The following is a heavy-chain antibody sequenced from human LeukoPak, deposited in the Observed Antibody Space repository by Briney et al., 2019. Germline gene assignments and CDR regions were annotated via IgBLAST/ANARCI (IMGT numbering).Heavy chain of an antibody. D-gene: IGHD3-16*01. CDR1: GGSISSYY. CDR3: ARDPLLGPGPPDY. V-gene: IGHV4-59*01. Sequence: SETLSLTCTVSGGSISSYYWSWIRQPPGKGLEWIGYIYYSGSTNYNPSLKSRVTISVDTSKNQFSLKLSSVTAADTAVYYCARDPLLGPGPPDYGGQGPLVPFS. CDR2: IYYSGST. J-gene: IGHJ4*02.